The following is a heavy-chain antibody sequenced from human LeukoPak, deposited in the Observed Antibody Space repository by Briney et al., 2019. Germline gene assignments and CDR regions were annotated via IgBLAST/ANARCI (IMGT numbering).Heavy chain of an antibody. CDR3: AREGARIFGVAEEGFDY. V-gene: IGHV1-69*04. CDR2: IIPIFGIA. Sequence: GASVKVSCKASGGTFSSYAISWVRQAPGQGLEWMGRIIPIFGIANYAQKFQGRVTITADKSTSTAYMELSSLRSEDTAVYYCAREGARIFGVAEEGFDYWGQGTLVTVSS. J-gene: IGHJ4*02. D-gene: IGHD3-3*01. CDR1: GGTFSSYA.